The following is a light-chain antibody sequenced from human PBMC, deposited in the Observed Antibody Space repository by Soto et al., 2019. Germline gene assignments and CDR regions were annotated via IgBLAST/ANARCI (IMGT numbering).Light chain of an antibody. CDR3: CSYAGSYVV. J-gene: IGLJ2*01. CDR1: SSDVGGYNY. V-gene: IGLV2-11*01. CDR2: DVS. Sequence: QSALPQPRSVSGSPGQSVTISCTGTSSDVGGYNYVSWYQQHPGKAPKLMIFDVSKRPSGVPDRFSGSKSGNTASLTISGLQADDEADYYCCSYAGSYVVFGGGTKVTVL.